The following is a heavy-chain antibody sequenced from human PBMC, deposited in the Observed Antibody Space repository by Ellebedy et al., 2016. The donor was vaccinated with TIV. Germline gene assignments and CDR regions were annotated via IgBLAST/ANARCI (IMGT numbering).Heavy chain of an antibody. J-gene: IGHJ6*04. CDR3: ATEKGATDKYYYGMDV. CDR1: GFTFADAW. CDR2: IKTNTAGGAT. Sequence: GGSLRLXCAASGFTFADAWMNWVRQAPGKGLEWVGRIKTNTAGGATDYAAPVKGRFAISRDDSRNTLYLQMNSLQTDDTAVYYCATEKGATDKYYYGMDVWGKGTTVTVSS. V-gene: IGHV3-15*01.